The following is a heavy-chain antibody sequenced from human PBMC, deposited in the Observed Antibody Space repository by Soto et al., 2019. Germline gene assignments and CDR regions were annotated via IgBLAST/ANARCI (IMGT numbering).Heavy chain of an antibody. CDR1: GGSISSGIYS. CDR2: IYDSGNT. J-gene: IGHJ5*02. V-gene: IGHV4-30-2*02. Sequence: SETLSLTCAVSGGSISSGIYSWSWIRQPPGKGLEWIGYIYDSGNTYYNPSLRSRVTISVDTSKNQFSLKLSSVTAADTALYYCARLPWADYGGIFDLWGQGTLVTVSS. D-gene: IGHD4-17*01. CDR3: ARLPWADYGGIFDL.